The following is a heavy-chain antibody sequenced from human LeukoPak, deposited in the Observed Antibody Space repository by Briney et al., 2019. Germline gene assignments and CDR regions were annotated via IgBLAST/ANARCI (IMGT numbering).Heavy chain of an antibody. Sequence: GGSLRLSCAASEFAFSTYWMHWVRQAPGKGLVWVSLINSDGSSTSYADSVKGRFTISRDNAKNTRYLQMNSLRAEDMAVYYCARVSAGYYMDVWGKGTTVTVSS. V-gene: IGHV3-74*01. CDR2: INSDGSST. CDR1: EFAFSTYW. J-gene: IGHJ6*03. CDR3: ARVSAGYYMDV.